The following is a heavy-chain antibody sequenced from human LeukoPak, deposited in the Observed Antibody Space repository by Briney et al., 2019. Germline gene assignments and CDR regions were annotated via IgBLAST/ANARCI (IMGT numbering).Heavy chain of an antibody. Sequence: SETLSLTCTVSGGSISGYYWSWIRQPPGQGLQWIGYIYYSGSTHYNPSLKSRVSISVDTSKNNLSLKLTSLTAADTAVYFCARVSGPRFASWGQASLVTVSS. D-gene: IGHD1-14*01. CDR1: GGSISGYY. J-gene: IGHJ5*01. CDR2: IYYSGST. V-gene: IGHV4-59*01. CDR3: ARVSGPRFAS.